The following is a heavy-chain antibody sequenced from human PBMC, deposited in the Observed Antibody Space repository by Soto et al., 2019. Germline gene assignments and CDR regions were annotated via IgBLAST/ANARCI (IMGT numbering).Heavy chain of an antibody. J-gene: IGHJ4*02. Sequence: EVQLVESGGGLVQPGRSLRLSCAASGFTFDDYAMHWVRQAPGKGLEWVSGISWNSGSIGYADSVKGRFTISRDNAKNSLYLQMNSLRAEDTALYYCAKETYYSSLDYWGQGTLVTVSS. CDR2: ISWNSGSI. D-gene: IGHD6-13*01. V-gene: IGHV3-9*01. CDR3: AKETYYSSLDY. CDR1: GFTFDDYA.